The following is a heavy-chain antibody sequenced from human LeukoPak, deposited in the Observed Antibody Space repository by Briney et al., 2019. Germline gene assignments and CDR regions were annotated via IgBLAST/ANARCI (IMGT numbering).Heavy chain of an antibody. CDR2: IKQDGSEK. V-gene: IGHV3-7*01. Sequence: VGSLRLSCAASRFSFSDYWMSWVRQAPGKGLEWVANIKQDGSEKYYVDSVKGRFTISRDNAKNSVYLQVNSLRAEDTAVYYCATSQTTSGRYGNAFDIWGRGTMVTVSS. CDR3: ATSQTTSGRYGNAFDI. D-gene: IGHD6-19*01. CDR1: RFSFSDYW. J-gene: IGHJ3*02.